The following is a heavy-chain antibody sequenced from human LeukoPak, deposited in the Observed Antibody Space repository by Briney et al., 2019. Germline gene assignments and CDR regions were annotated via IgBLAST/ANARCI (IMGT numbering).Heavy chain of an antibody. D-gene: IGHD7-27*01. CDR3: ARGYKLGNYYYGMDV. CDR2: IYDSDT. CDR1: GDSISGYY. V-gene: IGHV4-59*01. J-gene: IGHJ6*02. Sequence: SETLSLTCTVSGDSISGYYWIWIRQPPGKGLEWVGDIYDSDTRYNPPLKSRVTISVDTSKNQFSLKLSSVTAADTAVYYCARGYKLGNYYYGMDVWGQGTTVTVSS.